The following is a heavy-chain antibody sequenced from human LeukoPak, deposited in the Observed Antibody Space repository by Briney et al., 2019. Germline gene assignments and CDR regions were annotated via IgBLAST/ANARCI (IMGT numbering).Heavy chain of an antibody. J-gene: IGHJ4*02. CDR3: TREMGTSPIYY. Sequence: GASVKVSCKASGGSVTSYAVSWVRQAPGQGLEWMGGIIPLFGAPNYAQKFQGRVTISTDESTNTAYMELSSLTSKDTAVYFCTREMGTSPIYYWGQGTLVTVSS. D-gene: IGHD1-14*01. V-gene: IGHV1-69*05. CDR1: GGSVTSYA. CDR2: IIPLFGAP.